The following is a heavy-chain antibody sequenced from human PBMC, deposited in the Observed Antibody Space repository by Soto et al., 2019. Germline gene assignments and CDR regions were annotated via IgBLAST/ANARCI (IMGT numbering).Heavy chain of an antibody. CDR3: ARKSYCSGGSCYSGLDY. D-gene: IGHD2-15*01. CDR1: GGSISSGGYY. Sequence: QVQLQESGPGLVKPSQTLSLTCTVSGGSISSGGYYWSWIRQHPGKGLEWIGYIYYSGSTYYNPYLKSRVTISVDTSKNQFSLKLSSVTAADTAVYYCARKSYCSGGSCYSGLDYWGQGTLVTVSS. CDR2: IYYSGST. V-gene: IGHV4-31*03. J-gene: IGHJ4*02.